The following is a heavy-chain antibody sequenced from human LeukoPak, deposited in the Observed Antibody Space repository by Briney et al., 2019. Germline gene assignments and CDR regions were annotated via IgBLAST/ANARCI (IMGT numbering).Heavy chain of an antibody. CDR1: GFTFSSYA. D-gene: IGHD3-3*02. CDR2: ISTSGVT. CDR3: AKPPSFLEWLYYFDY. V-gene: IGHV3-23*01. J-gene: IGHJ4*02. Sequence: GGSLRLSCAASGFTFSSYAMSWVRQAPGKGLEWVSAISTSGVTYYADSVRGRFTISRDNSKNTLYLQMNSLRAEDTAVYYCAKPPSFLEWLYYFDYWGQGTLVTVSS.